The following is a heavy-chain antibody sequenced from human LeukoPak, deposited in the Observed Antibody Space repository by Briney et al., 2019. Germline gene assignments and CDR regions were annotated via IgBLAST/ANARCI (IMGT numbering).Heavy chain of an antibody. J-gene: IGHJ6*02. CDR3: SGLIGGYGIDV. D-gene: IGHD7-27*01. CDR2: IYYSGST. CDR1: GGSIGSGGYY. V-gene: IGHV4-31*03. Sequence: KASQTLSLTCTVSGGSIGSGGYYWNWIRQHPGKGLEWIGYIYYSGSTYYNPSLKSRGTISVDTSKNQFSLKLSSVTAADTAVYYYSGLIGGYGIDVWGQGTTVTVSS.